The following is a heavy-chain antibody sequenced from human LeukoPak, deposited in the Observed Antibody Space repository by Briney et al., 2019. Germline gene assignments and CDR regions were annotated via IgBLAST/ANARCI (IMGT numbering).Heavy chain of an antibody. CDR3: ARGILL. V-gene: IGHV4-38-2*01. Sequence: SDTLSLTCAASGYSISSDYFWGWIRQPPGKGLEYIGAIYHSGSTYYNPSLKSRVIISVDTSNNQFSLKLNSVTAADTAVYYCARGILLWGQGTLVTVSS. J-gene: IGHJ4*02. D-gene: IGHD2-15*01. CDR1: GYSISSDYF. CDR2: IYHSGST.